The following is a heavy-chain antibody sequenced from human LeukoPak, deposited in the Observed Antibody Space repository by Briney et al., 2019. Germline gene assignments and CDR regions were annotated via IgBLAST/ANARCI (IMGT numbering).Heavy chain of an antibody. CDR2: ISGSGSNT. CDR3: AKKTYYYDTSGSPRGWFDP. Sequence: PGGSLRLSCAASGFTFSSYAMSWVRQAPGKGLEWVSDISGSGSNTYYADSVKGRFTISRDNSKNTLYLQMNSLRAEDTAVYYCAKKTYYYDTSGSPRGWFDPWGQGTLVTVSS. D-gene: IGHD3-22*01. J-gene: IGHJ5*02. V-gene: IGHV3-23*01. CDR1: GFTFSSYA.